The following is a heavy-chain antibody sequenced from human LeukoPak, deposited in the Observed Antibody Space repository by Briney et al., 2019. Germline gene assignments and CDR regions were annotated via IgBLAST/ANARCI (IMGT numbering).Heavy chain of an antibody. CDR3: ARGGPGYDASGYYWGLDY. Sequence: PGGSLRLSCLSSGFSFSSYSMNWVRQAPGKGLEWVASFSSDGTHTAYGESVRGRLTISRDNAKNSVHLQMNSLRVEDTALYYCARGGPGYDASGYYWGLDYWGQGTLVTVSS. CDR2: FSSDGTHT. CDR1: GFSFSSYS. D-gene: IGHD3-22*01. J-gene: IGHJ4*02. V-gene: IGHV3-21*06.